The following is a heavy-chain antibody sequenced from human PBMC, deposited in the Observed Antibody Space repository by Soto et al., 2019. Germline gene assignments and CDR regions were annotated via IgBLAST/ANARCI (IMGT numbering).Heavy chain of an antibody. CDR2: ISSSSSYI. J-gene: IGHJ5*02. CDR3: ARDLPVTGGSNWFDP. CDR1: GFTFSSYS. V-gene: IGHV3-21*01. Sequence: GGSLRLSCAASGFTFSSYSMNWVRQAPGKGLEWVSSISSSSSYIYYADSVKGRFTISRDNAKNSLYLQMNSLRAEDTAVYYCARDLPVTGGSNWFDPWGQGTLVTVSS. D-gene: IGHD3-16*01.